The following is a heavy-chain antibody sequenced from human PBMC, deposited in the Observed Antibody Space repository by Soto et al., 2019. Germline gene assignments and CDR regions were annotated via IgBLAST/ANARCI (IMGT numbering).Heavy chain of an antibody. D-gene: IGHD2-15*01. V-gene: IGHV2-5*02. CDR3: AHRPSYCSGGSCYSGFDY. Sequence: QITLKESGPTLVKPTQTLTLTCTFSGFSLSTSGVGVGWIRQPPGQALEWLALIYWDDDKRYSPSLKSRLTXXKXXSKNQVVLTITNMDPVDTATYYCAHRPSYCSGGSCYSGFDYWGQGTLVTVSS. CDR2: IYWDDDK. CDR1: GFSLSTSGVG. J-gene: IGHJ4*02.